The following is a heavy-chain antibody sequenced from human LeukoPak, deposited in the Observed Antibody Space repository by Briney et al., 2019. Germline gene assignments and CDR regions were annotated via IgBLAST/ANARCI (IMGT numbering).Heavy chain of an antibody. D-gene: IGHD3-16*01. J-gene: IGHJ3*02. CDR1: GYNFANYW. V-gene: IGHV5-51*01. Sequence: GESLKISCKGSGYNFANYWIAWVRQLPGKGLEWMGIIYPGDSDTRYSPSFQGQVTISADKSISTAYLQWSSLKASDTAMYYCAIGGQSLHPDAFDIWGQGTMVTVSS. CDR2: IYPGDSDT. CDR3: AIGGQSLHPDAFDI.